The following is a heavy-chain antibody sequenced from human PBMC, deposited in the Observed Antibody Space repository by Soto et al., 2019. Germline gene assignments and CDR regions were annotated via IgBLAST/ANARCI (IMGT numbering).Heavy chain of an antibody. CDR2: INPNGGST. CDR1: GYIFINYY. Sequence: QVHLVQSGAEVKKPGASVKGSCKESGYIFINYYIHWVRQAPGQGLEWIGIINPNGGSTNYAQKFRGRVTLSRDTATSTVYMDLSSLRSNDTAVYYCARDLAAADYWGQGTMVTVSS. J-gene: IGHJ4*02. CDR3: ARDLAAADY. V-gene: IGHV1-46*01. D-gene: IGHD6-13*01.